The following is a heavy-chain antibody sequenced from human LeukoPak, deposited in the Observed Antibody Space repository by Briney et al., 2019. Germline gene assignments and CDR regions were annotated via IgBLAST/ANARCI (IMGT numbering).Heavy chain of an antibody. CDR1: GFAFSTSS. Sequence: QPGGSLRLSCAASGFAFSTSSMNWVRQAPGKGLEWVSYISISSTTTYYADSVRGRFTISRDNAKSSLYLQMNSLRDEDTAVYYCARIRAPSYYFDYWGQGTLVTVSS. CDR2: ISISSTTT. V-gene: IGHV3-48*02. CDR3: ARIRAPSYYFDY. J-gene: IGHJ4*02. D-gene: IGHD6-6*01.